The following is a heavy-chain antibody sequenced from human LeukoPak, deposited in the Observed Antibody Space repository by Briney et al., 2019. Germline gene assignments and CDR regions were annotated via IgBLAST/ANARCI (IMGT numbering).Heavy chain of an antibody. CDR2: INWNGGRT. CDR1: GFTFNDYG. CDR3: ARNFGGGDSSGPYY. Sequence: PGRSLRLSCAAAGFTFNDYGMSWVRHAPGKGLGWVSGINWNGGRTGYADSMKGRFTISRDNDKNSLYLQVSSLRAEDTALYYCARNFGGGDSSGPYYWGQGTLVTVSS. V-gene: IGHV3-20*04. D-gene: IGHD3-22*01. J-gene: IGHJ4*02.